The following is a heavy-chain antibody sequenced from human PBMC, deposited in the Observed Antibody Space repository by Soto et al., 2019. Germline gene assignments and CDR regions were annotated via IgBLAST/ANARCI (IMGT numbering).Heavy chain of an antibody. D-gene: IGHD5-12*01. CDR1: GFSVCISM. J-gene: IGHJ4*02. CDR3: TRDGRYSGYPPPAF. CDR2: IRSKPYGGTT. Sequence: SIRLSCTTSGFSVCISMISLSFKAKGKGLEWVGFIRSKPYGGTTEHAASVKGRFAISRDDSKSIAYLQMNSLKAEDTAVYYCTRDGRYSGYPPPAFWGPGTLVTVSS. V-gene: IGHV3-49*03.